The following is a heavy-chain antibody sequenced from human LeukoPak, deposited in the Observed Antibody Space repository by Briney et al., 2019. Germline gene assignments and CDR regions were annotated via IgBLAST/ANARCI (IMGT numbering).Heavy chain of an antibody. D-gene: IGHD3-22*01. V-gene: IGHV4-59*01. CDR3: ARGPIYYDSSGYPEYNWFDP. Sequence: SETLSLTCTVSGGPISSYYWSWIRQPPGKGLEGIGYIYYSWSTNYNPSLKSRVTISVGTSKNQFSLKLSSVTAADTAVYYCARGPIYYDSSGYPEYNWFDPWGQGTLVTVSS. J-gene: IGHJ5*02. CDR1: GGPISSYY. CDR2: IYYSWST.